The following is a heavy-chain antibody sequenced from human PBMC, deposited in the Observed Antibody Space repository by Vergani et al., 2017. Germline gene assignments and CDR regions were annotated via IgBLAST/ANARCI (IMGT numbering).Heavy chain of an antibody. CDR2: INPNSGGT. J-gene: IGHJ4*02. CDR3: ARAESVTIFGVVIMKDYFDY. CDR1: GYTFTGYY. V-gene: IGHV1-2*02. Sequence: QVQLVQSGAEVKKPGASVKVSCKASGYTFTGYYMHWVRQAPGQGLEWMGWINPNSGGTNYAQKFQGRVTMTRDTSISTAYMELSRLRSDDTAVYYCARAESVTIFGVVIMKDYFDYWGQGTLVTVSS. D-gene: IGHD3-3*01.